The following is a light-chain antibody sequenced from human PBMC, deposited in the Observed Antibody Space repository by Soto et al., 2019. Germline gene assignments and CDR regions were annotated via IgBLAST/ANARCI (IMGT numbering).Light chain of an antibody. CDR1: QSVSSD. CDR2: GAS. V-gene: IGKV3-15*01. Sequence: EILMTQSPATLSVSSGERATLSCRASQSVSSDIAWYQHHPGQAPRLLIYGASTRVTGTPPRFSGSGSGTEFTLTITSLQAEDFAVYYCQHYHGWPFTFGQGTKLEMK. J-gene: IGKJ2*01. CDR3: QHYHGWPFT.